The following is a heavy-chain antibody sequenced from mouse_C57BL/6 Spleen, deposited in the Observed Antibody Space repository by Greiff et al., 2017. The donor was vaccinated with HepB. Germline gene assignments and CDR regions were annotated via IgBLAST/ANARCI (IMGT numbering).Heavy chain of an antibody. Sequence: EVQVVESGGGFVKPGGSLKLSCAASGFTFSSYAMSWVRQTPEKRLEWVATISDGGSYTYYPDNVKGRFTISRDNAKNNRYLQMSHLKSEDTAMYDCARAPYHTGFAYWGQGTLVTVSA. CDR2: ISDGGSYT. J-gene: IGHJ3*01. D-gene: IGHD1-1*01. V-gene: IGHV5-4*01. CDR1: GFTFSSYA. CDR3: ARAPYHTGFAY.